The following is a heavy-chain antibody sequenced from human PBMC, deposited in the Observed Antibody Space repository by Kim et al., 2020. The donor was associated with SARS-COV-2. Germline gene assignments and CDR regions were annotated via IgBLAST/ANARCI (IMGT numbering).Heavy chain of an antibody. CDR1: GYIFSNYG. V-gene: IGHV1-18*01. CDR3: ARRPRAGSSAACSDACCFVP. CDR2: TSVYSTNT. D-gene: IGHD6-13*01. Sequence: ASVKVSCTASGYIFSNYGITWVRQAPGQGLEWMGWTSVYSTNTKYSQKFQGRVTMTTDTSMNTAYLELRSLTSDDTAVYYCARRPRAGSSAACSDACCFVPWGQGTLVAVSA. J-gene: IGHJ5*02.